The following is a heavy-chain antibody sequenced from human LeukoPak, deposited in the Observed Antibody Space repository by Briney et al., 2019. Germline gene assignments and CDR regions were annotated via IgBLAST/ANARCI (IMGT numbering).Heavy chain of an antibody. CDR1: GYTFTGYY. CDR3: ARGNYNDSSGYPWD. D-gene: IGHD3-22*01. CDR2: INPNNGST. V-gene: IGHV1-2*02. J-gene: IGHJ4*02. Sequence: ASVTVSCKASGYTFTGYYMHWVRQAPGQGLEWMGYINPNNGSTNYAQNFQGRVSMTRDTSISTAYMELSRLRSDDTALYYCARGNYNDSSGYPWDWGQGTVVTVSS.